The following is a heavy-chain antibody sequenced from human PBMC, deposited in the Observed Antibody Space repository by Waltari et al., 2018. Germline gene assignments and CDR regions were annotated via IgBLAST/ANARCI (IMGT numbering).Heavy chain of an antibody. V-gene: IGHV4-61*02. D-gene: IGHD6-13*01. CDR3: ARAGQHVVRANYYYYYGMDV. CDR2: INTNGNT. J-gene: IGHJ6*02. Sequence: QVQLQESGPGLVKPSQTLSLTCAVAGGSISSYSYYWGWTRQSAGKGREWIGRINTNGNTDYSPSLKSRVSISVDTSKNQFSLELSSVTAADTAVYYCARAGQHVVRANYYYYYGMDVWGQGTTVIVSS. CDR1: GGSISSYSYY.